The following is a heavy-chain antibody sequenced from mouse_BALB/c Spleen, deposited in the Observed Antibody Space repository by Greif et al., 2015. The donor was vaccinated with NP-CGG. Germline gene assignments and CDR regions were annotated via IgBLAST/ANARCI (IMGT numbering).Heavy chain of an antibody. CDR1: GFTFSSYG. V-gene: IGHV5-6-3*01. Sequence: EVKLMESGGGLVQPGGSLKLSCAASGFTFSSYGMSWVRQTPDKRLELVATINSNGGSTYYPDSVKGRFTISRDNAKNTLYLQMSSLKSEDTAMCYCSRDGGNYFDYWGQGTTLTVSS. J-gene: IGHJ2*01. CDR2: INSNGGST. CDR3: SRDGGNYFDY.